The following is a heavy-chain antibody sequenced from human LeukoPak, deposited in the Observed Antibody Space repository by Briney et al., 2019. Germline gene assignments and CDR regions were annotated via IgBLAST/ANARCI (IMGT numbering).Heavy chain of an antibody. V-gene: IGHV4-34*01. CDR2: INHSGST. CDR1: GESFSGYY. J-gene: IGHJ5*02. Sequence: PSETLSLTCAVYGESFSGYYWSWIRQPPGKGLEWIGEINHSGSTNYNPSLKSRVTISVDTSKNQFSLKLSSVTAADTAVYYCARGQLRFLEWLKFDPWGQGTLVTVSS. D-gene: IGHD3-3*01. CDR3: ARGQLRFLEWLKFDP.